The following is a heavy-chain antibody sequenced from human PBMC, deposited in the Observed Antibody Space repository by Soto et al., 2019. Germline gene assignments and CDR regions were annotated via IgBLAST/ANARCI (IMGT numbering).Heavy chain of an antibody. J-gene: IGHJ4*02. CDR1: GFTFSSYG. V-gene: IGHV3-30*03. Sequence: QVQLVESGGGVVQPGGSLRLSCAASGFTFSSYGMHWVRQAPGTGLEWVAVISYAGSNKYYADSVKGRFTISRDNSKNTLYLHMNSLGAEDTAVYYCGRDFYYDSGGYYYGIEYWGQGTLVTVAS. CDR2: ISYAGSNK. CDR3: GRDFYYDSGGYYYGIEY. D-gene: IGHD3-22*01.